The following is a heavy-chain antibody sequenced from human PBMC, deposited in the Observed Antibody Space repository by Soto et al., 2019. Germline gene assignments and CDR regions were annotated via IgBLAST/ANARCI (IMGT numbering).Heavy chain of an antibody. CDR3: AKAPNRFFEWLYYFDY. V-gene: IGHV3-30*18. D-gene: IGHD3-3*01. Sequence: GGSLRLSCAASGFTFSSYGMHWVRQAPGKGLEWVAVISYDGSNKYYADSVKGRFTISRDNSKNTLYLQMNSLRAEDTAVYYCAKAPNRFFEWLYYFDYWGQGTLVTVSS. J-gene: IGHJ4*02. CDR1: GFTFSSYG. CDR2: ISYDGSNK.